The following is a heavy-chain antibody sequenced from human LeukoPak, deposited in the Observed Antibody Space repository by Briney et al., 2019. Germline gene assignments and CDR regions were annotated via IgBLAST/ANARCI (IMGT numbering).Heavy chain of an antibody. D-gene: IGHD1-14*01. J-gene: IGHJ5*01. CDR2: IHSGESP. CDR3: ARSYGTYNWFDS. V-gene: IGHV4-38-2*02. CDR1: GYSISSGYF. Sequence: SETLSLTCSVSGYSISSGYFWGWIRQPPGKGLEWIGIIHSGESPYYSPSLESRISISTDTSKNQFSLKFNSVTAADTAVYYCARSYGTYNWFDSWGQGTLVTVSS.